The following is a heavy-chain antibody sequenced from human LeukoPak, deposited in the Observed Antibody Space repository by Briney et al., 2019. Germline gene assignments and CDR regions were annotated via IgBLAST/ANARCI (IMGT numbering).Heavy chain of an antibody. V-gene: IGHV4-61*02. CDR1: GGSIKTGGYS. CDR2: VYISGNT. J-gene: IGHJ4*02. D-gene: IGHD3-10*01. Sequence: PSETLSLTCTVSGGSIKTGGYSWTWIRQPAGKGLEWIGRVYISGNTDQNPSLKSRVTVSMDSSKNQFSLEMKSVTAADTAVYYCARDGSGNSNYFDFWGQGTLVTVSS. CDR3: ARDGSGNSNYFDF.